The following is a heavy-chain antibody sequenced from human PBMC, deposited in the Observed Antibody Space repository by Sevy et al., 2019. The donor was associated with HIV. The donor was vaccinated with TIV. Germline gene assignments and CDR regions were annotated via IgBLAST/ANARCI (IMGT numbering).Heavy chain of an antibody. V-gene: IGHV3-30*18. CDR2: ISYDGSNK. Sequence: GGSLRLSCAASGFTFSSYGMHWVRQAPGKGLEWVAVISYDGSNKYYADSVKGRFTISRDNSKNTLYLQMNSLRAEDTAVYYCAKAENRPYSSGWYDYWGQGTLVTVSS. D-gene: IGHD6-19*01. CDR1: GFTFSSYG. J-gene: IGHJ4*02. CDR3: AKAENRPYSSGWYDY.